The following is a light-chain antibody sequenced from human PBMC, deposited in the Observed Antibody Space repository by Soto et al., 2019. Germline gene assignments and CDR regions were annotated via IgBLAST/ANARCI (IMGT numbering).Light chain of an antibody. CDR2: GAS. J-gene: IGKJ1*01. Sequence: EIVMTQSPATLSVSPGERATLSCRASQSVSSNLAWYQQKPGQAPRLLIYGASTRATGIPARFSASGSGTDFTLTISSLQSEDFAFYYCQQYNDWPRTLGQGTKVDIK. V-gene: IGKV3-15*01. CDR1: QSVSSN. CDR3: QQYNDWPRT.